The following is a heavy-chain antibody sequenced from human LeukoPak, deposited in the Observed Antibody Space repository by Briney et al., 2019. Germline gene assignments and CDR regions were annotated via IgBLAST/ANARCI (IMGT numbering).Heavy chain of an antibody. Sequence: GGSPRLSCAASGFTFSSYSMNWVRQAPGKGLEWVSSISSSSSYIYYADSVKGRFTISRDNAKNSLYLQMNSLRAEDTAVYYCARDPVVPAASEGWFDPWVQGTLVTVSS. V-gene: IGHV3-21*01. J-gene: IGHJ5*02. CDR2: ISSSSSYI. D-gene: IGHD2-2*01. CDR3: ARDPVVPAASEGWFDP. CDR1: GFTFSSYS.